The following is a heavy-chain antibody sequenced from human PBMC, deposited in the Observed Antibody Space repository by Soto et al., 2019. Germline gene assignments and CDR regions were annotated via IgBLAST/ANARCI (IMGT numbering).Heavy chain of an antibody. J-gene: IGHJ6*02. V-gene: IGHV3-9*01. CDR3: AKDMGGSVSPDYYDYGMDV. CDR2: ISWNSGSI. Sequence: SLRLSCAASGLTFDDYAMHWVRQAPGKGLASVSGISWNSGSIGYADSVKGRFNISRDNAKKSLYLQMNSLRAEDTALYYCAKDMGGSVSPDYYDYGMDVWGQAPRVVVSS. D-gene: IGHD3-10*01. CDR1: GLTFDDYA.